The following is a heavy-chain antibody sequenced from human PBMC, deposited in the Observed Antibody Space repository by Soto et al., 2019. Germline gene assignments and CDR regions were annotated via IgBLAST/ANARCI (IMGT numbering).Heavy chain of an antibody. V-gene: IGHV1-69*02. CDR1: AGTFSSYT. D-gene: IGHD4-17*01. CDR3: AIPGGYGDYPTPGDFDI. J-gene: IGHJ3*02. Sequence: QVQLVQSGAEVKKPGSSVKVSCKASAGTFSSYTISWVRQAPGQRLEWMGRFIPILGIANYAQKFQGRVTFTADNSTSTGYMELSSLSSEDTAVYYCAIPGGYGDYPTPGDFDIWGLGTMVTASS. CDR2: FIPILGIA.